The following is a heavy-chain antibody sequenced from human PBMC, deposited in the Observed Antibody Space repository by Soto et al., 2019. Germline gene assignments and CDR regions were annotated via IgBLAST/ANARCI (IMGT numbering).Heavy chain of an antibody. CDR1: GYTFTHYY. D-gene: IGHD6-13*01. V-gene: IGHV1-46*01. CDR2: SNPASGST. J-gene: IGHJ4*02. CDR3: VRDLAAGDY. Sequence: QVQLVQSGAEVQKPGASVKLSCRTSGYTFTHYYIHWVRQAPGQGLEWLAISNPASGSTNYAQDFHVRVTLTMDTSTTTFYMELSGLRAEDTAIFYCVRDLAAGDYWGQGTRVTVSS.